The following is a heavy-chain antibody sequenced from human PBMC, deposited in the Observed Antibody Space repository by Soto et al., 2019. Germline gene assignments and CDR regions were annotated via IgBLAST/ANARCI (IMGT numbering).Heavy chain of an antibody. CDR1: GYTFTDFA. CDR3: AREGAHYAPFDR. V-gene: IGHV1-3*01. J-gene: IGHJ4*02. Sequence: QAQLVQSGAEAKQPGASVRVSCKASGYTFTDFALHWVRQAPGQGLEWMGWISVGTGNTGYSRKFQGRVTKDRDMSATTADIEVTSLTSEDTAIYSCAREGAHYAPFDRWGQGTLVTVSS. D-gene: IGHD3-16*01. CDR2: ISVGTGNT.